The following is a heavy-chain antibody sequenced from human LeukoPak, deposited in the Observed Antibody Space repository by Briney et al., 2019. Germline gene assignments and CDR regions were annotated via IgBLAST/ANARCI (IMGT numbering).Heavy chain of an antibody. CDR1: GVSISSSNSY. D-gene: IGHD1-26*01. V-gene: IGHV4-39*02. CDR2: IYYSGNT. CDR3: ARDWGSYRPYYFDY. Sequence: SETLSLTCTVSGVSISSSNSYWGWIRQPPGKGLEWIGSIYYSGNTYYNASLKSQVSISIDTSKNQFSLRLTSVTAADTAVYYCARDWGSYRPYYFDYWGQGTLVTVSS. J-gene: IGHJ4*02.